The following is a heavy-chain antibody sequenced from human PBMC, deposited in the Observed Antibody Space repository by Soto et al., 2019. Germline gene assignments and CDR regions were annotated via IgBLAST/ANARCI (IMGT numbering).Heavy chain of an antibody. CDR3: ARGLHSLFDY. J-gene: IGHJ4*02. V-gene: IGHV3-33*01. CDR1: GFTFSNYG. D-gene: IGHD2-21*01. CDR2: IWYDGNNK. Sequence: GGSLRLSCAASGFTFSNYGMHWVRQAPGKGLEWVAVIWYDGNNKYYADSVKGRFTISRDNSNNTLYVQMTSLRAEDTAVYYCARGLHSLFDYWGQGTLVTVSS.